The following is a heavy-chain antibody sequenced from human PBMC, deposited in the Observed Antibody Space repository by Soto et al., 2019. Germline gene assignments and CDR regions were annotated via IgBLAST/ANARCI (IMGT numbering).Heavy chain of an antibody. CDR1: GLSFSSDS. V-gene: IGHV3-21*01. J-gene: IGHJ3*02. CDR2: ISGSSSYI. CDR3: ARGLGYCNVGSCSGAFDM. D-gene: IGHD2-15*01. Sequence: EVQLVESGGGLVKPGGSLRLSCTASGLSFSSDSMNWVRQAPGKGLEWVSSISGSSSYIYYADSVKGRFTISRDNAKNSVYRQMNSLRAEDKAVYYCARGLGYCNVGSCSGAFDMWGQGTMVTVSS.